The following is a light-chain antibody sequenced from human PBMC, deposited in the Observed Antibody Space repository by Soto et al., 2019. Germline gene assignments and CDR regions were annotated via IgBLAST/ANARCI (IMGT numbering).Light chain of an antibody. CDR3: QQYGGSPWT. CDR1: QSLSSN. CDR2: GAS. J-gene: IGKJ1*01. V-gene: IGKV3-20*01. Sequence: EILLTQSPDTVSVSPGETATLSCRASQSLSSNLAWYQQKPGQAPRLLIYGASSRAAGIPDRFSGSGSGTDFTLTISRLEPEDFAVYYCQQYGGSPWTFGQGTKVDIK.